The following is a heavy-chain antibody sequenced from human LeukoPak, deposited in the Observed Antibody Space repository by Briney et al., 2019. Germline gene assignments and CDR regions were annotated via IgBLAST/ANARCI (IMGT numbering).Heavy chain of an antibody. J-gene: IGHJ3*02. CDR1: GFTFSSYG. CDR2: ISAYNGNT. Sequence: GGSLRLSCAASGFTFSSYGISWVRQAPGQGLEWMGWISAYNGNTNYAQKLQGRVTMTTDTSTSTAYMELRSLRSDDTAVCYCASLKNYYDSSGYLVTDAFDIWGQGTMVTVSS. V-gene: IGHV1-18*01. CDR3: ASLKNYYDSSGYLVTDAFDI. D-gene: IGHD3-22*01.